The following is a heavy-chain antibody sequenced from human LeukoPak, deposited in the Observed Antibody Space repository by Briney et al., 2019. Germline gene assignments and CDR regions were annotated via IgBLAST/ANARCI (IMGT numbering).Heavy chain of an antibody. V-gene: IGHV1-46*01. CDR2: INPSGGST. J-gene: IGHJ4*02. D-gene: IGHD3-22*01. Sequence: GASVKVSCKASGYTFTSYYMHWVRQAPGQGLEWMGIINPSGGSTSYAQKFQGRVTMTRDTSTSTVYMELSSLRSEDTTVYYCARSGYYDSSGYYYPRYYFDYWGQGTLVTVSS. CDR1: GYTFTSYY. CDR3: ARSGYYDSSGYYYPRYYFDY.